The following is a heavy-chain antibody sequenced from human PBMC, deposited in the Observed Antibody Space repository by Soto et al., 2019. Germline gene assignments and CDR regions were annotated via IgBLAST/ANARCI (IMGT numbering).Heavy chain of an antibody. J-gene: IGHJ6*02. CDR2: IYPGDSDT. CDR1: GYSFTSYW. CDR3: ARLILDYPTGTILLHYGMDV. V-gene: IGHV5-51*01. Sequence: PGESLKISCKGSGYSFTSYWIGWVRQMPGKGLEWMGIIYPGDSDTRYSPSFQGQVTISADKSISTAYLQWSSLKASDTAMYYCARLILDYPTGTILLHYGMDVWGQGTTVTVSS. D-gene: IGHD4-17*01.